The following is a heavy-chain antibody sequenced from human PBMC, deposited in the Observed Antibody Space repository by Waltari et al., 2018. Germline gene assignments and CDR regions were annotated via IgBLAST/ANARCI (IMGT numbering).Heavy chain of an antibody. CDR3: ARVPRGYWFFDL. V-gene: IGHV3-23*01. J-gene: IGHJ2*01. Sequence: EVQLLESGGGLVQPGGSLRFSCVASGFTFNTHHLTWVRQAPGRGPEWVSSITIGGDTTTYADSVKGRFAISRDNSKGSLFLQMNSLRGDDTAIYYCARVPRGYWFFDLWGRGTPVTVSS. CDR1: GFTFNTHH. CDR2: ITIGGDTT. D-gene: IGHD3-10*01.